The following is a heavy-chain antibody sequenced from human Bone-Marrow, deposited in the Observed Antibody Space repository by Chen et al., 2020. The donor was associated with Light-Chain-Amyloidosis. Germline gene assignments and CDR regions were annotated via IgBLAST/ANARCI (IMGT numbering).Heavy chain of an antibody. CDR2: IYPDDSDA. D-gene: IGHD5-12*01. Sequence: EVQLEQSGPEVKKPGESLKISCKGSGYTLPNYWIGWLRQMPGKGLEWMGVIYPDDSDARYSPSFEGQVTISADKSITTAYLQWRSLKASDTAMYYCARRRDGYNFDYWGQGTLVTVSS. V-gene: IGHV5-51*01. J-gene: IGHJ4*02. CDR3: ARRRDGYNFDY. CDR1: GYTLPNYW.